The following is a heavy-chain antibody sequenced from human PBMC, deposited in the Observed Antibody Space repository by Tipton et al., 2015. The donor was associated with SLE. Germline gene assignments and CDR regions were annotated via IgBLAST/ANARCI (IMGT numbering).Heavy chain of an antibody. V-gene: IGHV4-38-2*01. D-gene: IGHD6-13*01. J-gene: IGHJ4*02. Sequence: TLSLTCAVSGYSISSAYSWGWIRQPPGKGLEWIGSIYYSGSTYYNPSLKSRVTISVDTSKNQFSLNLSSVTAADTAMYYCAKTSSRYPYYDYWGQGTLVTVSS. CDR1: GYSISSAYS. CDR3: AKTSSRYPYYDY. CDR2: IYYSGST.